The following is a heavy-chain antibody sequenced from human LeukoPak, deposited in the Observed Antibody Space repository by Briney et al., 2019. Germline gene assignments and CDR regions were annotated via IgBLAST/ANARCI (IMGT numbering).Heavy chain of an antibody. Sequence: PSETLSLTCTVSGGSISSGSYYWSWIRQPAGKGLEWIGRIYTSGSTNYNPSLKSRVTISVDTSKNQFSLKLSSVTAADTAVYYCARALSVATPLGYYYYYMDVWGKGTTVTVSS. CDR3: ARALSVATPLGYYYYYMDV. V-gene: IGHV4-61*02. CDR1: GGSISSGSYY. J-gene: IGHJ6*03. CDR2: IYTSGST. D-gene: IGHD5-12*01.